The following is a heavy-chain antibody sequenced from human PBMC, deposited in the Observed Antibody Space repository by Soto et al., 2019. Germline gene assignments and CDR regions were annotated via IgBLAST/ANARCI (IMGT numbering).Heavy chain of an antibody. V-gene: IGHV1-18*01. J-gene: IGHJ6*02. CDR1: GYTFTNYG. Sequence: QVQLVQSGAEVKKPGASVTVSCKASGYTFTNYGFSWVRQAPGQGLEWMGWISGYNGNTKYAEKFQNRVTTTTDTSTNTAHMVLRSLRSDDTAVYYCAREGQAPYYCYGMDVWGQGTAVAVSS. CDR3: AREGQAPYYCYGMDV. CDR2: ISGYNGNT.